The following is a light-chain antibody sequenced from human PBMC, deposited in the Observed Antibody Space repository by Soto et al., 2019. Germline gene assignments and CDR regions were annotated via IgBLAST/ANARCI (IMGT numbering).Light chain of an antibody. CDR3: SSYTCSSTLDV. J-gene: IGLJ1*01. V-gene: IGLV2-14*01. CDR2: EVS. Sequence: QSVLTQPASVSGSPGQSITISCTGTSSDVGGYNYVSWYQQHPGKAPKLMIYEVSNRPSGVSNRFSGSKSGNTASLTISGLQAEDEADYYCSSYTCSSTLDVFGTGTK. CDR1: SSDVGGYNY.